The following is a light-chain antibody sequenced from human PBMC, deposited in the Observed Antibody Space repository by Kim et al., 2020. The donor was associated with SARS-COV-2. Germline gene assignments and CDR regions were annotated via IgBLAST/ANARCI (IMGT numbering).Light chain of an antibody. CDR3: QAWDSSTAV. CDR1: KLGDKY. J-gene: IGLJ2*01. V-gene: IGLV3-1*01. CDR2: QDS. Sequence: VSPVQTASIPCSGDKLGDKYACWYQQNPGQSPVLVIYQDSKRPSGIPERFSGSNSGNTATLTISGTQAMDEADYYCQAWDSSTAVFGGGTQLTVL.